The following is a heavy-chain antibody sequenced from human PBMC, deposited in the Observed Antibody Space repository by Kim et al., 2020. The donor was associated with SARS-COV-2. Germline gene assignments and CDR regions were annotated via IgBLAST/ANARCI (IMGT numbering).Heavy chain of an antibody. J-gene: IGHJ4*02. CDR3: ARGDSYGFSYFDY. V-gene: IGHV3-48*03. CDR2: ISSSGSTI. D-gene: IGHD5-18*01. Sequence: GGSLRLSCAASGFTFSSYEMNWVRQAPGKGLEWVSYISSSGSTIYYADSVKGRFTISRDNAKNSLYLQMNSLRAEDTAVYYCARGDSYGFSYFDYWGQGTLVTVSS. CDR1: GFTFSSYE.